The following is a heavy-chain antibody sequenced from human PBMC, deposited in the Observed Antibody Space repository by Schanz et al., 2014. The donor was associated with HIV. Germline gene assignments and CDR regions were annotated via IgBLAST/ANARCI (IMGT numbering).Heavy chain of an antibody. J-gene: IGHJ4*02. CDR3: ARVNKDIGGYYFDY. Sequence: QVQLVLSGAEVKRPGASVKVSCKASGYTFTSYGITWVRQAPGQGLEWMGWISTYNGNTIYAQKFQGRVTMTTDTSTSPAYMELRSLRSDDTAVYYCARVNKDIGGYYFDYWGQGTLVTVSS. CDR1: GYTFTSYG. CDR2: ISTYNGNT. D-gene: IGHD2-15*01. V-gene: IGHV1-18*01.